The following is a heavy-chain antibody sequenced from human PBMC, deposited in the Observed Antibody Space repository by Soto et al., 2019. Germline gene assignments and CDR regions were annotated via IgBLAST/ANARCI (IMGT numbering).Heavy chain of an antibody. V-gene: IGHV5-10-1*01. Sequence: PGESLKISCKGSGFSYTSYCITWVRQMPWKGLEWMGRIDPCGSETKYSPSFEGHVTISADTSISTAYLQWHSLKASDTATYYCTRRRVLRFLKWRPYGFDVWGQGTTITV. CDR3: TRRRVLRFLKWRPYGFDV. D-gene: IGHD3-3*01. CDR1: GFSYTSYC. J-gene: IGHJ6*02. CDR2: IDPCGSET.